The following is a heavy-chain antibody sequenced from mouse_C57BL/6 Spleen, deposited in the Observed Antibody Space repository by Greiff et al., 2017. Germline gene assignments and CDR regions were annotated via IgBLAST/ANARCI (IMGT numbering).Heavy chain of an antibody. J-gene: IGHJ3*01. CDR2: ISSGSSTI. CDR1: GFTFSDYG. Sequence: EVKLMESGGGLVKPGGSLKLSCAASGFTFSDYGMHWVRQAPEKGLEWVAYISSGSSTIYYADTVKGRFTISRDNAKTTMFLQMTSLRSDDTAMYYCARSIYYDYDYWGQGTLVTVSA. D-gene: IGHD2-4*01. CDR3: ARSIYYDYDY. V-gene: IGHV5-17*01.